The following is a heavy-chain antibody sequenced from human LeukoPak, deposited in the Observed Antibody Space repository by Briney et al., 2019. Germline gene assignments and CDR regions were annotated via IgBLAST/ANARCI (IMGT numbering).Heavy chain of an antibody. V-gene: IGHV1-69*05. CDR2: IIPIFGTA. CDR1: GGTFTTYA. CDR3: ARQTGRRQWFDP. J-gene: IGHJ5*02. D-gene: IGHD3-9*01. Sequence: SVKVSCKASGGTFTTYAINWVRQAPGQGLEGMVGIIPIFGTATYAQKFQGRLTITTDESTNTAYMDLSSLTSEDTAVYYCARQTGRRQWFDPWGQGTLVTVSS.